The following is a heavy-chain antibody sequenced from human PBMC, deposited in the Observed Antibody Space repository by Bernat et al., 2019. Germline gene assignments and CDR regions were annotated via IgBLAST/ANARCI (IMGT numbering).Heavy chain of an antibody. CDR1: GFTFSSYG. V-gene: IGHV3-33*01. CDR2: IWYDGSNK. CDR3: ARDQMNYYDSSRIRRGFDP. Sequence: QVQLVESGGGVVQPGRSLRLSCAASGFTFSSYGMHWVRQAPGKGLEWVAVIWYDGSNKYYADSVKGRFTISRDNSKNTLYLQMNSLRAEDTAVYYCARDQMNYYDSSRIRRGFDPWGQGTLVTVSS. D-gene: IGHD3-22*01. J-gene: IGHJ5*02.